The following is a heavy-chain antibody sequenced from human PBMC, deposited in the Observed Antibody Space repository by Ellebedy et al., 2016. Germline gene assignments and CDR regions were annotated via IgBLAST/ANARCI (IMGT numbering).Heavy chain of an antibody. CDR1: GFTFSSYW. V-gene: IGHV3-9*01. CDR2: ISWNSGSI. CDR3: AKDRGPRVERREFDY. J-gene: IGHJ4*02. Sequence: SLKISXAASGFTFSSYWMHWVRQAPGKGLEWVSGISWNSGSIGYADSVKGRFTISRDNAKNSLYLQMNSLRAEDTALYYCAKDRGPRVERREFDYWGQGTLVTVSS. D-gene: IGHD1-1*01.